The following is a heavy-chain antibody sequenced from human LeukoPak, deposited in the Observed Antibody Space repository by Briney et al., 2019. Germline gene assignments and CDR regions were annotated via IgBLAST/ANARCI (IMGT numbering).Heavy chain of an antibody. V-gene: IGHV4-39*07. CDR2: IYYSGST. Sequence: KSSETLSLTCTVSGGSISSSSYYWGRIRQPPGKGLEWIGSIYYSGSTYYNPSLKSRVTISVDTSKNQFSLKLSSVTAADTAVYYCATMTPDILTGYPGYFDYWGQGTLVTVSS. CDR1: GGSISSSSYY. J-gene: IGHJ4*02. CDR3: ATMTPDILTGYPGYFDY. D-gene: IGHD3-9*01.